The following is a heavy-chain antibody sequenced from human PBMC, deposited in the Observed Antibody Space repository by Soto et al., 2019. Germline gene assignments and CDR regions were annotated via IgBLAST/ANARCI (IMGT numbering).Heavy chain of an antibody. CDR2: IFYSGST. J-gene: IGHJ4*02. D-gene: IGHD6-19*01. V-gene: IGHV4-4*08. CDR3: ARDKQWLGIDY. Sequence: SETLSLTYTVSGGSIISYYWSWIRQPPGKGLEWIGYIFYSGSTNYNPSLKSRVTISVDTSKNQFSLKLSSVTAADTAVYYCARDKQWLGIDYWGQGTLVTVSS. CDR1: GGSIISYY.